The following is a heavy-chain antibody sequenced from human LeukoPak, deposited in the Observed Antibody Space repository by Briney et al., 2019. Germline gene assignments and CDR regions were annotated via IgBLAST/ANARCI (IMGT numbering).Heavy chain of an antibody. J-gene: IGHJ3*02. Sequence: VASVKVSCKASGYTFTSYYMHWVRQAPGQGPEWMGIINPSGGSTSYAQKFQGRVTMTRDMSTSTVYMELSSLRSDDTAVYYCARDYDILTGTHYDAFDIWGQGTMVTVSS. D-gene: IGHD3-9*01. CDR2: INPSGGST. V-gene: IGHV1-46*01. CDR1: GYTFTSYY. CDR3: ARDYDILTGTHYDAFDI.